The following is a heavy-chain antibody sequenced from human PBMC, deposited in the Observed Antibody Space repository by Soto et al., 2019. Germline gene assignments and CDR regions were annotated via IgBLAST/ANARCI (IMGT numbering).Heavy chain of an antibody. CDR1: TFSFRSYA. CDR2: ISGSGLST. CDR3: AKGRGYCSSTSCYVGSDY. J-gene: IGHJ4*02. V-gene: IGHV3-23*01. Sequence: GSLRLSCAASTFSFRSYAMNWVRQAPGKGLEWVSAISGSGLSTYYADSVKGRFTISRDNSKNTLYLQMNSLRAEDTAVYYCAKGRGYCSSTSCYVGSDYWGQGTLVTVSS. D-gene: IGHD2-2*01.